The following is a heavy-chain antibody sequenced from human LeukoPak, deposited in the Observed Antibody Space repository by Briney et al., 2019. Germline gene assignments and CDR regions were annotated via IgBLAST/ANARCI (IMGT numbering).Heavy chain of an antibody. CDR1: GGSFSGYY. J-gene: IGHJ4*02. CDR2: INHSGST. V-gene: IGHV4-34*01. D-gene: IGHD3-22*01. CDR3: ARDGSASSYYYVGGGSYFDF. Sequence: SETLSLTCAVYGGSFSGYYWSWIRQPPGKGLEWIGEINHSGSTNYNPSLKSRVTISVDTSKNQFSLKLSSVTAADTAVYYCARDGSASSYYYVGGGSYFDFWGQGTLVTVSS.